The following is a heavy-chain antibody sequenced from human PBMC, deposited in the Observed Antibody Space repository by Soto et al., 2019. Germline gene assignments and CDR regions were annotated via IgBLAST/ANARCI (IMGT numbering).Heavy chain of an antibody. CDR1: GHNFGRNW. V-gene: IGHV5-51*01. Sequence: PGESLKITGKASGHNFGRNWIGWVSQMPGKGLEWMGIIYPGDSDIRYSPSFQGQVTISADKSINTAYLHWSSLKASDTAIYYRARPFGDTSKDIGYWGQGT. J-gene: IGHJ4*02. CDR2: IYPGDSDI. CDR3: ARPFGDTSKDIGY. D-gene: IGHD3-10*01.